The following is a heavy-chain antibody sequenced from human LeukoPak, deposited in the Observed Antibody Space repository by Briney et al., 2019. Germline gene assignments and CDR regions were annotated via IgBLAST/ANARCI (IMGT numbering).Heavy chain of an antibody. D-gene: IGHD3-16*02. V-gene: IGHV1-2*02. CDR1: GYTFTGYY. Sequence: EASVKVSCKASGYTFTGYYMHWVRQAPGQGLEWMGWINPNSGGTNYAQKFQGRVTMTRDTSISTAYMELGRLRSDDTAVYYCARGDRIWGSYRYMSYFDYWGQGTLVTVSS. CDR3: ARGDRIWGSYRYMSYFDY. CDR2: INPNSGGT. J-gene: IGHJ4*02.